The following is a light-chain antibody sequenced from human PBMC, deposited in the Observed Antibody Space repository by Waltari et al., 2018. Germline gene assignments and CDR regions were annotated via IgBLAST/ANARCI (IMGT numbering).Light chain of an antibody. CDR3: SSYTSSTSVI. V-gene: IGLV2-14*03. CDR1: STDVGGYKY. CDR2: DVN. Sequence: QSALTPPASVSGSPGQSITIPCTGTSTDVGGYKYVSWYQQHPGKAPKVLIYDVNNRPSGVSNRFSGSKSGNTASLTISGLQAEDEADYFCSSYTSSTSVIFGGGTKVTVL. J-gene: IGLJ2*01.